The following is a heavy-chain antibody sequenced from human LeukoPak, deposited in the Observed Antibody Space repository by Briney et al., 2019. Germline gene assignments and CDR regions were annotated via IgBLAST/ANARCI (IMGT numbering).Heavy chain of an antibody. J-gene: IGHJ5*02. CDR2: IYTSGST. CDR1: GGSISSGSYY. V-gene: IGHV4-61*02. Sequence: PSETLSLTCTVSGGSISSGSYYWRWIRQPDGKGLEWIGRIYTSGSTNYNPSLKSRVTISVDTSKNQFSLKLSSVTAADTAVYYCARDPTMGWNFPGWFDPWGQGTLVTVSS. CDR3: ARDPTMGWNFPGWFDP. D-gene: IGHD1-7*01.